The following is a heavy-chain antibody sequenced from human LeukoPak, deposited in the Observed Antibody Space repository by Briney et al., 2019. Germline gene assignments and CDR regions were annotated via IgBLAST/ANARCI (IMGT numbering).Heavy chain of an antibody. CDR1: EFTFISYV. V-gene: IGHV3-23*01. D-gene: IGHD6-13*01. J-gene: IGHJ4*02. Sequence: AGGSLRLSCAASEFTFISYVMSWVRQAPGKGLEWVSAITGYSDDTYYADSVQGRFVISRDNSKNTLYLQLNSLRGEDTAVYYCAKGPRDSRPYYFDHWGQGTLVTVSS. CDR2: ITGYSDDT. CDR3: AKGPRDSRPYYFDH.